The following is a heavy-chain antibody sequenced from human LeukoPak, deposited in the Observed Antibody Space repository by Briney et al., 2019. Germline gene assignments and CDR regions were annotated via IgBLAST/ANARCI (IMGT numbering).Heavy chain of an antibody. J-gene: IGHJ5*02. V-gene: IGHV4-34*01. CDR2: INHSGST. CDR1: GGSFSGYY. Sequence: SETLSLTCAVYGGSFSGYYWSWIRQPPGKGLEWVGEINHSGSTNYNPSLKTPVTMSVSTSKTQFSLKLSSVPAADTAVYYCARVSRAVADRVRSWGWFDHWGQGTLVTVSS. CDR3: ARVSRAVADRVRSWGWFDH. D-gene: IGHD6-19*01.